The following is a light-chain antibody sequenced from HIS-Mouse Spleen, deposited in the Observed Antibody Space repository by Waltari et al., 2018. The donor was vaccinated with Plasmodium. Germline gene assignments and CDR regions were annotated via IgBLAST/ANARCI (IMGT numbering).Light chain of an antibody. CDR2: EGS. CDR1: SSDVGSYNL. V-gene: IGLV2-23*01. Sequence: QSALTQPASVSGSPGQSITISCTGTSSDVGSYNLVSGYQPPPGKAPNHMIYEGSKWPSGFSNLFPGSKAGNTASLTISGLQAEDEADYYCCSYAGSSTYVFGTGTKVTVL. CDR3: CSYAGSSTYV. J-gene: IGLJ1*01.